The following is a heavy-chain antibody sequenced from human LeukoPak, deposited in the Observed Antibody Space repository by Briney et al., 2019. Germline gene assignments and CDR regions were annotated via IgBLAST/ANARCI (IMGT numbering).Heavy chain of an antibody. CDR1: GFTVSSNY. CDR2: IYSGGST. V-gene: IGHV3-53*01. J-gene: IGHJ5*02. D-gene: IGHD3-9*01. CDR3: AAKYDILTGYYQGFDP. Sequence: GGSLRLSCAASGFTVSSNYMSWVRQAPGKGLEWVSVIYSGGSTYYADSVKGRFTISRDNSKNTLYLQMNSLRAEDTAVYYCAAKYDILTGYYQGFDPWGQGTLVTVSS.